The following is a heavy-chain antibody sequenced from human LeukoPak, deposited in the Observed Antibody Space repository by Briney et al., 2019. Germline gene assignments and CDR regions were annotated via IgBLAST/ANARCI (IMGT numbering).Heavy chain of an antibody. CDR1: GGSFSGYY. V-gene: IGHV4-34*01. J-gene: IGHJ5*02. CDR3: ARGLPNWFDP. Sequence: ASETLSLTCAVYGGSFSGYYWSWIRQPPGKGLEWIGEINHSGSTNYNPSLKSRVTISVDTSKNQFSLKLSSVTAADTAVYYCARGLPNWFDPWGQGTLVTVSS. CDR2: INHSGST.